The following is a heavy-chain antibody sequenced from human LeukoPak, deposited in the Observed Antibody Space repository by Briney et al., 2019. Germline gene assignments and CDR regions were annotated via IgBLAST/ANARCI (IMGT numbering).Heavy chain of an antibody. CDR2: ISGSGGST. J-gene: IGHJ4*02. Sequence: GGSLRLSCAASGFTFSSYAMSWVRPAPGKGLEWVSAISGSGGSTYYADSVKGRFTISRDNSKNTLYLQMNSLRAEDTAVYYCAKEVGYYYGSGSYWDWGQGTLVTVSS. CDR3: AKEVGYYYGSGSYWD. CDR1: GFTFSSYA. D-gene: IGHD3-10*01. V-gene: IGHV3-23*01.